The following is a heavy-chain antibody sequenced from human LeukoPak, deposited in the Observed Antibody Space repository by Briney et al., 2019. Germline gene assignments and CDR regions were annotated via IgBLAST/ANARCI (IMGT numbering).Heavy chain of an antibody. V-gene: IGHV5-51*01. Sequence: GESLKISCKASGYIFTNYWIGWVRHMPGKGLEWIGIIFPGDSDTRYSPSFQGQVTISADKSISTAYLQWSSLKTSDTAIYYCAKQISHFYGSGTYDFWGQGTLVTVSS. J-gene: IGHJ4*02. CDR2: IFPGDSDT. CDR1: GYIFTNYW. CDR3: AKQISHFYGSGTYDF. D-gene: IGHD3-10*01.